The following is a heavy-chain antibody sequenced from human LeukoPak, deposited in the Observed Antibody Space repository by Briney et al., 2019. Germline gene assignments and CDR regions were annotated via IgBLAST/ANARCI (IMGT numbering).Heavy chain of an antibody. CDR3: ARGNYDSSGYYLNFDY. V-gene: IGHV1-3*01. J-gene: IGHJ4*02. CDR1: GYTFTSYA. D-gene: IGHD3-22*01. Sequence: ASVKVSCKASGYTFTSYAMHWVRQAPGQRLEWMGWINAGNGNTKYSQKFQGRVTITRDTSASTAYMELSSLRSEDTAVYYCARGNYDSSGYYLNFDYWGQGTLVTVSS. CDR2: INAGNGNT.